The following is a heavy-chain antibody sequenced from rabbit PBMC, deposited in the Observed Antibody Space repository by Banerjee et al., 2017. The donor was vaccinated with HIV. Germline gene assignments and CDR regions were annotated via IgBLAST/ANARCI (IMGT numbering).Heavy chain of an antibody. D-gene: IGHD2-1*01. Sequence: LEESGGDLVKPGASLTLTCKASGFSFSSSDYMSWVRQAPGKGLEWIACINTSSGNTVYANGAKGRFTISRTSSTPVALQMTSLTAADTATYFCARGGGTAGDGYYLWGPGTLVTVS. CDR3: ARGGGTAGDGYYL. J-gene: IGHJ4*01. CDR1: GFSFSSSDY. CDR2: INTSSGNT. V-gene: IGHV1S40*01.